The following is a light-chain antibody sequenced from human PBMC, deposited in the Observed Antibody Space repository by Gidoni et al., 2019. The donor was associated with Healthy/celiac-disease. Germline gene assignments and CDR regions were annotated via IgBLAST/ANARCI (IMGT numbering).Light chain of an antibody. CDR3: MQALQPPRT. Sequence: DIVMTQFLLSLPSTHGQPASTACRSSQSLLHSNGDNYWDWYLQKPGQSPQLLISLGSKRASGVPDRFSGSGSGTYSPLKISQVEAEDVAVYSCMQALQPPRTFGPGTKVDIK. J-gene: IGKJ3*01. CDR1: QSLLHSNGDNY. V-gene: IGKV2-28*01. CDR2: LGS.